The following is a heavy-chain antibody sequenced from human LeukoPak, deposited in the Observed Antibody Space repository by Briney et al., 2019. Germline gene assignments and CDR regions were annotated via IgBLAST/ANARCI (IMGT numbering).Heavy chain of an antibody. CDR1: GFTFSSYA. CDR2: ISSSSSYI. Sequence: GGSLRLSCAASGFTFSSYAMSWVRQAPGKGLEWVSSISSSSSYIFYADSVKGRFTISRDNAKNSLYLQMNSLRAEDTAVYYCAELGITMIGGVWGKGTTVTISS. CDR3: AELGITMIGGV. D-gene: IGHD3-10*02. J-gene: IGHJ6*04. V-gene: IGHV3-21*01.